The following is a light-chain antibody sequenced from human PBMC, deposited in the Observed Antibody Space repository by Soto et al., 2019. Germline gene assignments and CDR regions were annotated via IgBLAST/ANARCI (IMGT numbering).Light chain of an antibody. CDR2: DNN. CDR3: QSYDSSLSSWV. V-gene: IGLV1-40*01. Sequence: QSVLTQPPSVSGAPGQRVTISCTGSSSNIGAGYDVHWYQQLPGTAPKLLIYDNNNRPSGVPDRFSGSKSVTSASLAITGLQAEDEADYYCQSYDSSLSSWVFGGGTKLTVL. CDR1: SSNIGAGYD. J-gene: IGLJ3*02.